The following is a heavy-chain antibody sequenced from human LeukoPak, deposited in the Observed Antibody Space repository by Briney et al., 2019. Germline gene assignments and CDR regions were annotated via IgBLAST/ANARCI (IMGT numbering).Heavy chain of an antibody. CDR3: ARDPRNSGYDHFDP. CDR1: GYSISSGYY. D-gene: IGHD5-12*01. Sequence: SETLSLTCTVSGYSISSGYYWGWIRPPPGKGLEWIGSIYHSGSTYYNPSLKSRVTISVDTSKNQFSLKLSSVTAADTAVYYCARDPRNSGYDHFDPWGQGTLVTVSS. CDR2: IYHSGST. V-gene: IGHV4-38-2*02. J-gene: IGHJ5*02.